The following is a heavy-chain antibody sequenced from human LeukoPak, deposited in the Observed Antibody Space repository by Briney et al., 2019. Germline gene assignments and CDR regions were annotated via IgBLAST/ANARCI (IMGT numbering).Heavy chain of an antibody. CDR3: AKPREYSSTWFGVDH. D-gene: IGHD6-13*01. Sequence: QPGGSLRLSCVASGLTFSTYAMSWVREAPGKGLEWVSLISGSGGTTYYADSVKGRFTISRDNSKNTLFLQMYSLRAEDTAAYYCAKPREYSSTWFGVDHWGQGSLVTVSS. CDR2: ISGSGGTT. J-gene: IGHJ4*02. V-gene: IGHV3-23*01. CDR1: GLTFSTYA.